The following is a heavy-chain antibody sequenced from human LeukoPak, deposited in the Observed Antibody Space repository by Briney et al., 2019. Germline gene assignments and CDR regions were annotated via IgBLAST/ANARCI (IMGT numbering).Heavy chain of an antibody. D-gene: IGHD1-26*01. J-gene: IGHJ4*02. CDR2: IYPGDSDT. CDR3: ARHTTYSGSYYLDY. Sequence: GESLKISCEASGYSFTSYWNGWVRQVPGKGLEWIGIIYPGDSDTRYGPSLQGQVTISADKSINTAYLQWSSLKASETAMYYCARHTTYSGSYYLDYWGQGTLVTVSA. V-gene: IGHV5-51*01. CDR1: GYSFTSYW.